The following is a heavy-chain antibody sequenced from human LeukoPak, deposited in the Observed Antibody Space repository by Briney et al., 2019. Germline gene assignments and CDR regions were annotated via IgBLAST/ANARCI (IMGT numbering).Heavy chain of an antibody. Sequence: GGSLRLSCAVSGFTFSSYSMNWVRQAPGKGLEWVSSISSSSSYIYYADSVKGRFTISRDNAKNSLYLQMNSLRAEDTAVYYCASYPGVVPAASDHWGQGTLVTVSS. CDR2: ISSSSSYI. J-gene: IGHJ4*02. CDR1: GFTFSSYS. D-gene: IGHD2-2*01. V-gene: IGHV3-21*01. CDR3: ASYPGVVPAASDH.